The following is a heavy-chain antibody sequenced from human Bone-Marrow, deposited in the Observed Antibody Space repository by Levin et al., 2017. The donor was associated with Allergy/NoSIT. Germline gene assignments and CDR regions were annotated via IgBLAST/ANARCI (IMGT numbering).Heavy chain of an antibody. Sequence: LSLTCVVSGFSFKTAWMSWVRQAPGKGLEWVGRIKSDTEGGTANYAAPVKGRFTISRDESENTLYLQMDSLKTEDTAVYYCTRDTVVIPASLYWGQGTLVSVSS. V-gene: IGHV3-15*01. CDR2: IKSDTEGGTA. D-gene: IGHD2-2*01. CDR1: GFSFKTAW. J-gene: IGHJ4*02. CDR3: TRDTVVIPASLY.